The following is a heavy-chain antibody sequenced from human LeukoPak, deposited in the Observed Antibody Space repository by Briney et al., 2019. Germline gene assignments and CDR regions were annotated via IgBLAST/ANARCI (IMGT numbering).Heavy chain of an antibody. CDR3: ARDPHGSGSIHDAFDI. V-gene: IGHV3-74*01. J-gene: IGHJ3*02. CDR1: GFTFSSYW. CDR2: IATDGSMP. Sequence: GGSLRLSCAASGFTFSSYWIHWVRQVPGKGLVWVSRIATDGSMPSYADSVKGRFTISRDNAKNTVSLQMNSLRVKDTAVYYCARDPHGSGSIHDAFDIWGQGTMVTVSS. D-gene: IGHD3-10*01.